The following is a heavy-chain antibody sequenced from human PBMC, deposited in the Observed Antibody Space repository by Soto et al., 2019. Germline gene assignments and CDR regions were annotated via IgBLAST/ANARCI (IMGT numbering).Heavy chain of an antibody. CDR3: ARHGGSGSNYYYYYGMDV. Sequence: GESLKISCKGSGYSFNSYWIGWVRQMPGKGLEWMGIIYPGDPDTRYSPSCQGQVTISADKSISTAYLQWSSLKASDTAMYYCARHGGSGSNYYYYYGMDVWGQGTTVTVSS. D-gene: IGHD3-10*01. V-gene: IGHV5-51*01. J-gene: IGHJ6*02. CDR1: GYSFNSYW. CDR2: IYPGDPDT.